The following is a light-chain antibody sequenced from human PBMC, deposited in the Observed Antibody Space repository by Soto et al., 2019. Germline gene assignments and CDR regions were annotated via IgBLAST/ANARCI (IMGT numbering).Light chain of an antibody. CDR3: QHSYTTPLT. CDR1: QSISLY. Sequence: DIQMTQSPSSLSASVGDTVTITCRASQSISLYLSWYQQKPGKAPKLLMSATSRLQSGVPSRFSGSGSGTGFTLTITSLQPEDFATYYCQHSYTTPLTFGGGTRVQI. J-gene: IGKJ4*01. V-gene: IGKV1-39*01. CDR2: ATS.